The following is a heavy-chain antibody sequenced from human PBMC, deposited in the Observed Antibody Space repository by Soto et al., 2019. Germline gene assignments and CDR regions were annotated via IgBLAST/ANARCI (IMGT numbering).Heavy chain of an antibody. Sequence: QVQLAESGAEVKKPGASVKVSCKASGYTFTNYGISWVRQAPGQGLEWMGWISGYNGNTKYAQKFQGRVTMTTDTPTNTAYMELRSLRSDDTAVYYCARDREYYYDSSGNYYYHYGMDVWGQGTTVTVS. V-gene: IGHV1-18*04. CDR1: GYTFTNYG. CDR3: ARDREYYYDSSGNYYYHYGMDV. D-gene: IGHD3-22*01. CDR2: ISGYNGNT. J-gene: IGHJ6*02.